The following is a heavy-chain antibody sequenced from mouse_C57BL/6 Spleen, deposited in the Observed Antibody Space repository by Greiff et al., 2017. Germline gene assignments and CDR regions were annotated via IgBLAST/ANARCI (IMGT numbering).Heavy chain of an antibody. CDR2: IDPSDSYT. J-gene: IGHJ4*01. CDR3: ARRGYYSNSYAMDY. Sequence: QVQLQQPGAELVMPGASVKLSCKASGYTFTSYWMHWVKQRPGQGLEWIGEIDPSDSYTNYNQKFKGKSTLTVDKSSSTAYMQLSSLTSEDSAVYDCARRGYYSNSYAMDYWGQGTSVTVSS. CDR1: GYTFTSYW. D-gene: IGHD2-5*01. V-gene: IGHV1-69*01.